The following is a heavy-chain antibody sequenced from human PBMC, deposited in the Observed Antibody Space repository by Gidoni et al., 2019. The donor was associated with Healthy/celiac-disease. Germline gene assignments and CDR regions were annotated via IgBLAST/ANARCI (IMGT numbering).Heavy chain of an antibody. V-gene: IGHV1-69*01. J-gene: IGHJ6*04. Sequence: QVQLVQSGSEVTKPGSSVKVSCKASGGTFSSYAISWVRQAPGQGLEWMGGIIPILGTANYAQKYQGRVTITAEESTSTAYMELSSLRAEDTAVYYCARAEGGAADVWGKGTTVTVSS. CDR1: GGTFSSYA. CDR2: IIPILGTA. D-gene: IGHD3-10*01. CDR3: ARAEGGAADV.